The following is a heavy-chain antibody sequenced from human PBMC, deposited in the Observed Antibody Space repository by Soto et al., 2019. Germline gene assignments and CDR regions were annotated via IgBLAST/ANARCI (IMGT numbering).Heavy chain of an antibody. CDR1: GYTFTSHA. CDR3: ARGSGSYFPYFDY. Sequence: QVQLVQSGAEAKRPGASVKVSCKASGYTFTSHAIHWVRQAPGQRPEWMGWINAANGNTKYSQKFQGRVTITRDTSANTAYMELNSLRSEDRAVYSCARGSGSYFPYFDYWGQGTLVTVSS. V-gene: IGHV1-3*01. J-gene: IGHJ4*02. CDR2: INAANGNT. D-gene: IGHD1-26*01.